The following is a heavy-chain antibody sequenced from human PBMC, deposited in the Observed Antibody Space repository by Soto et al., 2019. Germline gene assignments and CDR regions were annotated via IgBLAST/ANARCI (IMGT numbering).Heavy chain of an antibody. Sequence: SVKVSCKASGGTFSSYTISWVRQAPGQGLEWMGRIIPILGIANYAQKFQGRVTFTRDTSAGTVYMQLSSLTSEDTAVYYCARDDSGFSGSHYIDYFNYWGQGSLVTVS. CDR1: GGTFSSYT. CDR3: ARDDSGFSGSHYIDYFNY. V-gene: IGHV1-69*04. D-gene: IGHD1-26*01. J-gene: IGHJ4*02. CDR2: IIPILGIA.